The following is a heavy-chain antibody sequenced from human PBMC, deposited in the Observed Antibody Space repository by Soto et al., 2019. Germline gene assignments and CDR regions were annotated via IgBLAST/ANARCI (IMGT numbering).Heavy chain of an antibody. V-gene: IGHV3-49*03. D-gene: IGHD2-15*01. CDR3: TRGAWTPDH. CDR1: GFTFGDYA. J-gene: IGHJ4*02. Sequence: PGGSLRLSGTASGFTFGDYAMSWFRQARGKGLEWVGSSRSKAYTGATEYAASVKGRFTISRDDSKGIAYLQMDSLKIEDTAVYYCTRGAWTPDHWGQGTLVTVSS. CDR2: SRSKAYTGAT.